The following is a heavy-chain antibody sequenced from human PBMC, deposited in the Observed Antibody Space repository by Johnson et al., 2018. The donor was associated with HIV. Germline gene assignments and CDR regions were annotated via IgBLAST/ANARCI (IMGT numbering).Heavy chain of an antibody. D-gene: IGHD3-16*01. J-gene: IGHJ3*02. Sequence: VQLVASGGGVGRPGGSLRLSCAASGFTFDDYGMSWVRHVPGKGLEWVSGINWNGGSTGYADSVKGRFTISRDNSRNTLYLQMGSLRPEDTAVYYCAREGRGRIDAFDIWGQGTMVTVSS. V-gene: IGHV3-20*04. CDR2: INWNGGST. CDR3: AREGRGRIDAFDI. CDR1: GFTFDDYG.